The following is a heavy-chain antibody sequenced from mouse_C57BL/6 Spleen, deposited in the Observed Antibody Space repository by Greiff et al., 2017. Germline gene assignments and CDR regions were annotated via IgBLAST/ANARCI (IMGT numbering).Heavy chain of an antibody. CDR3: ARVGTTVSYYFDY. D-gene: IGHD1-1*01. J-gene: IGHJ2*01. Sequence: EVKLMESEGGLVQPGSSMKLSCTASGFTFSDYYMAWVRQVPEKGLEWVANINYDGSSTYYLDSLKSRFIISRDNAKNILYLQMSSLKSEDTATYYCARVGTTVSYYFDYWGQGTPLTVSS. V-gene: IGHV5-16*01. CDR1: GFTFSDYY. CDR2: INYDGSST.